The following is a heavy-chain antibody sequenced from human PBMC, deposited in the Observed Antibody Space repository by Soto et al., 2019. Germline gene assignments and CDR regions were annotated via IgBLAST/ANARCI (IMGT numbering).Heavy chain of an antibody. CDR3: AKGTGIAAAADYFDY. Sequence: PGGSLRLSCAASGFTFSSYALSWVRQAPGKGLEWVSSISGSGGSIYYADSVKGRFTLSRDNPKNTLYLQMNSLRAEDTAVYYCAKGTGIAAAADYFDYWAPGTLVTVSS. D-gene: IGHD6-25*01. J-gene: IGHJ4*02. CDR2: ISGSGGSI. CDR1: GFTFSSYA. V-gene: IGHV3-23*01.